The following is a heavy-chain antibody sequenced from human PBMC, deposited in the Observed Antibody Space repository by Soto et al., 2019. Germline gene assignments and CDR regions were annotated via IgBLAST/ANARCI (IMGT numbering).Heavy chain of an antibody. V-gene: IGHV1-46*01. J-gene: IGHJ5*02. CDR2: INPSGGST. Sequence: ASGNGAFKSSGYTFSSYYIHWVRQAPGQGLEWMGIINPSGGSTSYAQKFQGRVTMTRDTSTSTVYMELSSLRSEDTAVYYCARDSEGIVVVPATQGHWFDPWGQGPLVTVYS. CDR3: ARDSEGIVVVPATQGHWFDP. D-gene: IGHD2-2*01. CDR1: GYTFSSYY.